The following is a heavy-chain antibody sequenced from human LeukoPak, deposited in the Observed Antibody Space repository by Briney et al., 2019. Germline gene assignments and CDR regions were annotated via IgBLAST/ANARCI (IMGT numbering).Heavy chain of an antibody. CDR1: GGSISSYY. V-gene: IGHV4-59*08. J-gene: IGHJ2*01. CDR2: IYYSGST. D-gene: IGHD6-6*01. CDR3: ARSGPSSIAPTRL. Sequence: SETLSLTCTVSGGSISSYYWSWIRQPPGKGLEWIGYIYYSGSTYYNPSLKSRVTISVDTSKNQFSLKLSSVTAADTAVYYCARSGPSSIAPTRLWGRGTLVTVSS.